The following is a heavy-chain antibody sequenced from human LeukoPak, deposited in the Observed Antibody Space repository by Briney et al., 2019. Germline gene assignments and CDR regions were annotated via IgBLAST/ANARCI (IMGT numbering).Heavy chain of an antibody. D-gene: IGHD6-19*01. V-gene: IGHV4-30-2*01. Sequence: SETLSLTCAVSGGSISSGGYSWSWIRQPPGKGLEWIGYIYHSGSTYYNPSLKSRVTISVDRFKNQFSLKLSSVTAADTAVYYCARVRLAHNWIDPWGQGTLVTVSS. CDR2: IYHSGST. CDR1: GGSISSGGYS. J-gene: IGHJ5*02. CDR3: ARVRLAHNWIDP.